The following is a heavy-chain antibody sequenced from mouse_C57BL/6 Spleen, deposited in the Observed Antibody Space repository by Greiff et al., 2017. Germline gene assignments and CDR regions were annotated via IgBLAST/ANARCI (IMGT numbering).Heavy chain of an antibody. J-gene: IGHJ2*01. CDR2: ISSGSSTI. Sequence: EVQLKESGGGLVKPGGSLKLSCAASGFTFSDYGMHWVRQAPEKGLEWVAYISSGSSTIYYANTVKGRFTIYRDNAKNTLFLQMTSLRSEDTAMYYCATYSNYFDYWGQGTTLTVSS. D-gene: IGHD2-5*01. CDR1: GFTFSDYG. CDR3: ATYSNYFDY. V-gene: IGHV5-17*01.